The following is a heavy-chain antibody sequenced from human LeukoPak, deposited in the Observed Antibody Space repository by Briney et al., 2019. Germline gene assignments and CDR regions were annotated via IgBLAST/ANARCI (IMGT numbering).Heavy chain of an antibody. Sequence: GGSLRLSCAASGFPLSSYRMSWVRQAPGKGLGWVANIKEDGSEKYYVDSVKGRFTISRDNSKNTLYLQMNSLRAEDTAVYYCAKEGVRYYYGSGSYFYFDYWGQGTLVTVSS. J-gene: IGHJ4*02. D-gene: IGHD3-10*01. CDR1: GFPLSSYR. CDR3: AKEGVRYYYGSGSYFYFDY. V-gene: IGHV3-7*03. CDR2: IKEDGSEK.